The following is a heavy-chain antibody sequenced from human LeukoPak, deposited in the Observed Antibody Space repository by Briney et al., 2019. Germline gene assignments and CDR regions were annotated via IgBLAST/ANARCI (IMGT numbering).Heavy chain of an antibody. CDR2: INHSGST. D-gene: IGHD1/OR15-1a*01. Sequence: SETLSLTCAVYGGSFSGYYWSWIRQPPGKGLEWIGEINHSGSTNYNPCLKSRVTISVDTSKNQCSLKLSSVTAADTAVYYCARGLRREHHRRVPRLNWFDPWGQGTLVTVSS. J-gene: IGHJ5*02. CDR3: ARGLRREHHRRVPRLNWFDP. CDR1: GGSFSGYY. V-gene: IGHV4-34*01.